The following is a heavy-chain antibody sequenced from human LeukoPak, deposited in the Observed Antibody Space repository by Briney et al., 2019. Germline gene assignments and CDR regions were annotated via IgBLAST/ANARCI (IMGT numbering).Heavy chain of an antibody. Sequence: ASVKVSFKASGYTFTIYGISWVREAPGQGLEWMGWISAYNGNTNYAQKLQGRVTMTTDTLMSTAYMELRSLKSDDTAVYYCARAAPGYDSSPTQFDYWGQGTLVTVSS. CDR1: GYTFTIYG. D-gene: IGHD3-22*01. CDR2: ISAYNGNT. J-gene: IGHJ4*02. V-gene: IGHV1-18*01. CDR3: ARAAPGYDSSPTQFDY.